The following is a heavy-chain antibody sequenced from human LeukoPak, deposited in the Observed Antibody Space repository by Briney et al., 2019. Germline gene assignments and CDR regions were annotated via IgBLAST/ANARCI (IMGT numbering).Heavy chain of an antibody. V-gene: IGHV4-39*01. CDR1: GGSISSSSYY. CDR2: IYYSGST. J-gene: IGHJ4*02. CDR3: ALIPLRYFDWLHDY. D-gene: IGHD3-9*01. Sequence: SETLSLTCTVSGGSISSSSYYWGWIRQPPGKGLEWIGSIYYSGSTYYNPSLKSRVTISVDTSKNQFSLKLSSVTAADTAVYYCALIPLRYFDWLHDYWGQGTLVTVSS.